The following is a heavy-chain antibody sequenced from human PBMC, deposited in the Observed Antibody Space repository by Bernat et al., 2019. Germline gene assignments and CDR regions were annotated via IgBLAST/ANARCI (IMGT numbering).Heavy chain of an antibody. D-gene: IGHD3-22*01. Sequence: EVQLLESGGGLVQPGGSLRLSCAASGFTFISYAMSWVRQAPGKGLEWVSGISGSGDSTYYADSVKGRFTISRDNSKNTLYLQMNSLRAEDTAVYYCAKDRVYYDSRGYDFRAFDIWGQGTMVTVSS. V-gene: IGHV3-23*01. CDR2: ISGSGDST. CDR1: GFTFISYA. J-gene: IGHJ3*02. CDR3: AKDRVYYDSRGYDFRAFDI.